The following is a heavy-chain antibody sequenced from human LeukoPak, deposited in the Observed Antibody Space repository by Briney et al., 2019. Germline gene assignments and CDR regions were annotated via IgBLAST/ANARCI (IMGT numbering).Heavy chain of an antibody. Sequence: PSQTLSLTCAVSGGSISSGGYSWSSIRQPPGKGLEWIGYIYHSGSTYYNPSLKSRVTISVDRSKNQFSLKLSSVTAADTAVYYYVRASRVLGMDVWGQGTMVTVSS. V-gene: IGHV4-30-2*01. CDR3: VRASRVLGMDV. CDR2: IYHSGST. D-gene: IGHD3-10*01. CDR1: GGSISSGGYS. J-gene: IGHJ6*02.